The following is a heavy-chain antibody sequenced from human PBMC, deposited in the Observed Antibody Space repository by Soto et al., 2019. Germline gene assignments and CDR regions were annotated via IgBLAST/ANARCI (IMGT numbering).Heavy chain of an antibody. CDR1: GFTFSRYS. CDR2: ISSSSSYI. J-gene: IGHJ3*02. D-gene: IGHD4-17*01. Sequence: GGSLRLSCVVSGFTFSRYSMNWVRQAPGKGLQWVSSISSSSSYIYYADSVKGRFTISRDNAKNSLFLQMNSLRAEDTAVYYCARKYGDYISDAFDIWGQGTMVTVSS. CDR3: ARKYGDYISDAFDI. V-gene: IGHV3-21*01.